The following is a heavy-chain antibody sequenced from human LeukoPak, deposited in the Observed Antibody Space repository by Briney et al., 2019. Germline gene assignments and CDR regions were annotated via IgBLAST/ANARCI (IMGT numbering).Heavy chain of an antibody. J-gene: IGHJ4*02. CDR3: ARSPYTYGSLFYLDY. D-gene: IGHD5-18*01. V-gene: IGHV1-46*01. Sequence: GASVKVSCKASGYTFTHYYIHWVRQAPGHGLEWMGIINPSGGSTDYAQKFQGRIALTKDTSTSTVYMEVYSLRSEDTAVYYCARSPYTYGSLFYLDYWGQGTLVTVSS. CDR1: GYTFTHYY. CDR2: INPSGGST.